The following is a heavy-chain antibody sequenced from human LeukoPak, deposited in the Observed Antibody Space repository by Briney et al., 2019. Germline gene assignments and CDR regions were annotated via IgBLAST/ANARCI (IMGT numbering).Heavy chain of an antibody. V-gene: IGHV4-34*01. D-gene: IGHD3-22*01. CDR3: ARSKGTYYYDSSGYTY. J-gene: IGHJ4*02. CDR1: GGSFSGYY. Sequence: SETLSLTCAVYGGSFSGYYWSWIRQPPGKGLEWIGEINHSGSTNYSPSLKSRVTISVDTSKNQFSLKLSSVTAADTAVYYCARSKGTYYYDSSGYTYWGQGTLVTVSS. CDR2: INHSGST.